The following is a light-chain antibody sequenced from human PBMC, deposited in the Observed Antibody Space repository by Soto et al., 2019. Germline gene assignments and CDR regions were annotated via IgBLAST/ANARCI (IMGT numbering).Light chain of an antibody. CDR2: AAS. Sequence: DLQMTQSPSSLSASVGDRVTITCRASQSISSSVSWYQQKPGKAPNLLIYAASSLQSGVPSRFSGSGSGTDFTLTISSLQPEDFATYYCQQSYSIPLTFGGGTKVEI. CDR3: QQSYSIPLT. V-gene: IGKV1-39*01. J-gene: IGKJ4*01. CDR1: QSISSS.